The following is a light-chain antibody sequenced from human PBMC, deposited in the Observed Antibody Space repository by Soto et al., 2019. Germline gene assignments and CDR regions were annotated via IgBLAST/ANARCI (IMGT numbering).Light chain of an antibody. J-gene: IGLJ1*01. V-gene: IGLV2-23*01. CDR2: EDT. CDR3: CSYAGSGTFV. Sequence: QSVLTQPASVSGSPGQSITISCTGTSSDVGSYDLVSWYQQPQGKAPKLMIYEDTKRPSGISTLFSGSKSGNAASLTISGLQAEDEADYYCCSYAGSGTFVFGTGTKVTVL. CDR1: SSDVGSYDL.